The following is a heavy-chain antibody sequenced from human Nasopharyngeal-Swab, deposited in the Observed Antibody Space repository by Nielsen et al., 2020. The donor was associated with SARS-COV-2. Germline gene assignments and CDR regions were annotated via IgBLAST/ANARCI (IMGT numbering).Heavy chain of an antibody. V-gene: IGHV5-51*01. CDR2: IYPDDSDT. D-gene: IGHD5-24*01. CDR3: ARSPEMATMGNYFDY. J-gene: IGHJ4*02. CDR1: GYSFTSYW. Sequence: GESLKISYKGSGYSFTSYWIGWVRQMPGKGLEWMGIIYPDDSDTRYSPSFQGQVTISADKSISTAYLQWSSLKASDTAMYYCARSPEMATMGNYFDYWGQGTLVTVSS.